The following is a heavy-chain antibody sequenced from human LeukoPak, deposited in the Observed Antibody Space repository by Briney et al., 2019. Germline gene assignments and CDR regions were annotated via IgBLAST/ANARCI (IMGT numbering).Heavy chain of an antibody. J-gene: IGHJ6*03. V-gene: IGHV3-23*01. CDR3: ARGALYYMDV. Sequence: GGSLRLSCAASGFTFSSYGMSWVRQAPGKGLEWVSGIVGGDGGTYYADSVKGRFIISRDNSKNTLYVQMNSLRAEDTAVYYCARGALYYMDVWGKGTTVTISS. CDR2: IVGGDGGT. CDR1: GFTFSSYG.